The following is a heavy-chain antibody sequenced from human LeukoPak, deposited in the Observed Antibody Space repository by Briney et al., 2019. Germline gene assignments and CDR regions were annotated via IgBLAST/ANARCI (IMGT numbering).Heavy chain of an antibody. CDR3: AKSLGVGGYTRYKGFDQ. J-gene: IGHJ4*02. CDR2: ISGSDGSS. V-gene: IGHV3-23*01. Sequence: GGSLRLSCAASGFTFNSFAMNWVRQAPGKGLEWVSSISGSDGSSHYADFVKGRFTISRDNSKNTLHLQMNSLRAEDTAVYYCAKSLGVGGYTRYKGFDQWGQGTLVTVPS. CDR1: GFTFNSFA. D-gene: IGHD3-16*02.